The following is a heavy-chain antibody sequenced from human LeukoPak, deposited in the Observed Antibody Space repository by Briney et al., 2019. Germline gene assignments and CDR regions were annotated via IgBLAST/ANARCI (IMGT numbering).Heavy chain of an antibody. CDR1: GFTFSSYA. Sequence: PGGSLRLSCAASGFTFSSYAMSWVRQAPGKGLEWVSGISGIGGSTYYADSVKGRFTISRDNSKNTLYLQMNSLRAEDTAVYYCARDSFTAPGKWELPNNWFDPWGQGTLVTVSS. CDR2: ISGIGGST. D-gene: IGHD1-26*01. V-gene: IGHV3-23*01. J-gene: IGHJ5*02. CDR3: ARDSFTAPGKWELPNNWFDP.